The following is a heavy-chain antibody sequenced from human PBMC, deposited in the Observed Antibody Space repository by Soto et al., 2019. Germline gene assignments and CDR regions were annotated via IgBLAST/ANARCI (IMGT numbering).Heavy chain of an antibody. V-gene: IGHV1-69*01. Sequence: QVQLVQSGAEVKKPGSSVKVSCKASGGTFSSYAISWVRQAPGQGLEWMGGIIPISDTTNYAQKFQGSGTITADDSTSTAYMELSSLRSEDTAVYYCASSQGSSTSLEIYYYYYYGMDVWGQGTTVTVSS. D-gene: IGHD2-2*01. J-gene: IGHJ6*02. CDR1: GGTFSSYA. CDR2: IIPISDTT. CDR3: ASSQGSSTSLEIYYYYYYGMDV.